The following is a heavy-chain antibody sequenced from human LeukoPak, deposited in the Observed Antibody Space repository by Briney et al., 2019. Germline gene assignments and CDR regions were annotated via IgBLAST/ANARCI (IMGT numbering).Heavy chain of an antibody. CDR2: ISSSSSYI. J-gene: IGHJ4*02. D-gene: IGHD2-2*01. CDR3: ARGSSSTSCYGDD. CDR1: GFTFSSYS. Sequence: GGSLRLSCAASGFTFSSYSMNWVRQAPGQGLEWVSSISSSSSYIYYADSVKGRFTISRDNAKNSLYLQMNSLRAEDTAVYYCARGSSSTSCYGDDWGQGTLVTVSS. V-gene: IGHV3-21*01.